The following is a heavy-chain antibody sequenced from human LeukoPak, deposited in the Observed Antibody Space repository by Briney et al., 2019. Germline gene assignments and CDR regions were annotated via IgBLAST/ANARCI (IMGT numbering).Heavy chain of an antibody. V-gene: IGHV3-21*01. CDR3: AREVAVAGAPDDY. J-gene: IGHJ4*02. Sequence: GGSPRLSCEGSAFIFSGHWMNWVRQAPGKGLEWVSSISSSSSYIYYADSVKGRFTISRDNAKNSLYLQMNSLRAEDTAVYYCAREVAVAGAPDDYWGQGTLVTVSS. CDR2: ISSSSSYI. CDR1: AFIFSGHW. D-gene: IGHD6-19*01.